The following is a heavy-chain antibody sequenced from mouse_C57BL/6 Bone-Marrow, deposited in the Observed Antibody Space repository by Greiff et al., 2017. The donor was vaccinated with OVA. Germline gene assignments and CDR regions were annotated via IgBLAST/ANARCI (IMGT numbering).Heavy chain of an antibody. CDR1: GYSITSGYY. CDR2: ISYDGSN. J-gene: IGHJ2*01. Sequence: EVQLQESGPGLVKPSQSLSLTCSVPGYSITSGYYWNWIRQFPGNKLEWMGYISYDGSNNYNPSLKNRISITRDTSKNQFFLKLNSVTTEDTATYYCARGGVFDYWGQGTTLTVSS. V-gene: IGHV3-6*01. CDR3: ARGGVFDY.